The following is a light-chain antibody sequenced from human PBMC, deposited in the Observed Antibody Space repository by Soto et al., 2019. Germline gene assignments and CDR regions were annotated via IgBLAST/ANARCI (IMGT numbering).Light chain of an antibody. Sequence: DIVMTQSPDSLAVSLGESATINCKSSQSVLYSSNKKKYLAWYQQKPGQPPKLLIYWASTRESGVPDRFSGSGSGTDFTLTISSLQAEDVAVYYCQQYYSTPQTFGQGTKVEIK. CDR2: WAS. CDR3: QQYYSTPQT. J-gene: IGKJ1*01. CDR1: QSVLYSSNKKKY. V-gene: IGKV4-1*01.